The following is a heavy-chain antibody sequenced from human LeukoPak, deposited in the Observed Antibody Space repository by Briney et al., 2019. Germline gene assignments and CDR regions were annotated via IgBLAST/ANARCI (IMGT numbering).Heavy chain of an antibody. CDR3: AKVRSGYLEYYFDY. J-gene: IGHJ4*02. Sequence: SETLSFTCAVYGGSFSGYYWSWIRQPPGKGLEWIGEINHSGSTNYNPSLKSRVTISVDTSKNQFSLKLSSVTAADTAVYYCAKVRSGYLEYYFDYWGQGTLVTVSS. CDR1: GGSFSGYY. V-gene: IGHV4-34*01. D-gene: IGHD3-22*01. CDR2: INHSGST.